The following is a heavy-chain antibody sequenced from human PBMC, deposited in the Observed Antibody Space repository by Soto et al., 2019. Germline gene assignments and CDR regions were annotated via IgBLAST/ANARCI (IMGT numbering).Heavy chain of an antibody. CDR3: ARVYYGSWSYLD. J-gene: IGHJ4*02. CDR1: GGSFSGYY. CDR2: INHSGST. D-gene: IGHD3-10*01. Sequence: PSETLSLTCAVYGGSFSGYYWSWIRQPPGKGLEWIGEINHSGSTNYNPSLKSRVTISVDTSKNQFSLKLSSVTAADTAVYYCARVYYGSWSYLDWGQGTLVTVSS. V-gene: IGHV4-34*01.